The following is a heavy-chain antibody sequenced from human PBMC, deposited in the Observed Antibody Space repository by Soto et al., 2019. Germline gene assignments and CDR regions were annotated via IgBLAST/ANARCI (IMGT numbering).Heavy chain of an antibody. CDR3: ARVSSAAAGRNFDY. CDR2: IYYSGST. V-gene: IGHV4-59*01. Sequence: SETLSLTCTVSCGSISSYYWSWIRQPPGKGLEWIGYIYYSGSTNYNPSLKSRVTISVDTSKNQFSLKLSSVTAADTAVYYCARVSSAAAGRNFDYWGQGTLVTVSS. J-gene: IGHJ4*02. D-gene: IGHD6-13*01. CDR1: CGSISSYY.